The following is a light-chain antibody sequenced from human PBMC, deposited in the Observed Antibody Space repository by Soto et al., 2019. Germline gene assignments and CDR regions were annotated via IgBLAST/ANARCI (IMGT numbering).Light chain of an antibody. CDR3: LLSYSGGNWV. Sequence: QAVVTQETSLTVSPGGTVTLTCGSNTGAVTSGHYPHWLQQRPGQAPRTLIYDTSNKQSWTPARFSGSLLGGKAALTLSGAQPEDEADYYCLLSYSGGNWVFGGGTKVTVL. V-gene: IGLV7-46*01. CDR1: TGAVTSGHY. CDR2: DTS. J-gene: IGLJ3*02.